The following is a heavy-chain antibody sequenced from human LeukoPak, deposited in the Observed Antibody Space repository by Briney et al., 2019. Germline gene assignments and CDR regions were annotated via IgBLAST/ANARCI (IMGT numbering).Heavy chain of an antibody. CDR1: GGSMRNSY. V-gene: IGHV4-4*07. J-gene: IGHJ1*01. D-gene: IGHD3-10*01. Sequence: PSETLSLTCTVSGGSMRNSYWGWIRQPAGKGLERVGRLFTTGSTNYNPSLKSRVTMSIDTSKNQFSLKMTSVTAADTAAYYCARDGVPLTNLVARPFHPWGQGTLVIVSP. CDR3: ARDGVPLTNLVARPFHP. CDR2: LFTTGST.